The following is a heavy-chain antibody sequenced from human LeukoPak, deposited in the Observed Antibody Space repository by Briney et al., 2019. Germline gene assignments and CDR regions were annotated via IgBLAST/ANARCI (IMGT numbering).Heavy chain of an antibody. J-gene: IGHJ4*02. CDR1: GFTFSSYG. Sequence: PGGSLRLSCAASGFTFSSYGMHWVRQAPGKGLEWVAVISYDGSNKYYADSVKGRFTISRDNSKNTLYLQMNSLRAEDTAVYHCARGPFGRWLAKYYFDYWGQGTLVTVSS. CDR3: ARGPFGRWLAKYYFDY. CDR2: ISYDGSNK. V-gene: IGHV3-30*03. D-gene: IGHD6-19*01.